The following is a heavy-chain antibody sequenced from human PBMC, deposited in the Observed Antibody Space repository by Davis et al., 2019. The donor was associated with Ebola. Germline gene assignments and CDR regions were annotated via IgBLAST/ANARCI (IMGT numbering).Heavy chain of an antibody. CDR2: IWYDGRDK. CDR1: GFSFSAYG. Sequence: GESLKISCAASGFSFSAYGMHWVRQAPGKGLEWVAFIWYDGRDKYYADSVEGRFTISRDNSENTLFLQMNSLRAEDTAVYYCAKDVAVTTSYYYYYGMDVWGQGASVTVSS. D-gene: IGHD4-17*01. J-gene: IGHJ6*02. V-gene: IGHV3-33*03. CDR3: AKDVAVTTSYYYYYGMDV.